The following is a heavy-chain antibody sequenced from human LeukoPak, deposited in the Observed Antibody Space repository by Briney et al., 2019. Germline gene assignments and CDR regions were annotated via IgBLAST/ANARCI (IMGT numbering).Heavy chain of an antibody. Sequence: GGSLRLSCAASGFTFSGSAMHWVRQAAGKGREWVGRIRSKANRYATAYAAGGKGRFTIAREETKNTAYLQMNSLKTEDTAVYYCTSHGDFDYWGQGTLVTVSS. CDR1: GFTFSGSA. CDR3: TSHGDFDY. V-gene: IGHV3-73*01. CDR2: IRSKANRYAT. J-gene: IGHJ4*02.